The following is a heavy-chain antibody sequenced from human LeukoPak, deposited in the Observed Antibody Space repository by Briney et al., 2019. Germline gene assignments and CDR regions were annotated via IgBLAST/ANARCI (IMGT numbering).Heavy chain of an antibody. V-gene: IGHV3-30-3*01. CDR3: ARDHSSGWLPYYYDGMDV. D-gene: IGHD6-19*01. CDR2: ISYDGSNK. Sequence: GRSLRLSCAASGCTFSSYAMHWVRQAPGKGLEWVAVISYDGSNKYYADSVKGRFTISRDNSKNTLYLQMNSLRAEDTAVYYYARDHSSGWLPYYYDGMDVWGQGTTVTVSS. CDR1: GCTFSSYA. J-gene: IGHJ6*02.